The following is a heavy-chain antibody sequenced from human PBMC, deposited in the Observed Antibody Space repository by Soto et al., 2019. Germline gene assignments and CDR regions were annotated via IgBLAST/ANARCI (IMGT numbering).Heavy chain of an antibody. D-gene: IGHD2-15*01. CDR1: GGSFSAYY. J-gene: IGHJ6*02. CDR3: ARGLRYSGMDV. V-gene: IGHV4-34*01. Sequence: SETLSLTCAVSGGSFSAYYWTWIRQPPGRGLEWIGEIDHSGSTNYNPSLEGRVTMSIDTAKNRFSLNVTSVTAADTAVYYCARGLRYSGMDVWGQGTTVTVSS. CDR2: IDHSGST.